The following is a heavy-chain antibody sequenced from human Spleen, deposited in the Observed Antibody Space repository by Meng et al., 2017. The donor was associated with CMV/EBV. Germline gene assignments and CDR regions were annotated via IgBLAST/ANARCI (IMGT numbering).Heavy chain of an antibody. CDR1: GYSFTSYW. V-gene: IGHV5-51*01. D-gene: IGHD4-17*01. CDR3: ARPLPEVVYGDYTVFDI. CDR2: MYPGDSEI. Sequence: GESLKISCKGSGYSFTSYWIGWVRQMPGKGLEWMGIMYPGDSEIRYSPSFEGQVTISADKSISTAYLQWSSLKASDTAMYYCARPLPEVVYGDYTVFDIWGQGTMVTVSS. J-gene: IGHJ3*02.